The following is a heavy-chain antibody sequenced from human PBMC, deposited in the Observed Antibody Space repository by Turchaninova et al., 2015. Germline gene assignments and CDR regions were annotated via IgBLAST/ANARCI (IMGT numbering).Heavy chain of an antibody. V-gene: IGHV2-5*02. D-gene: IGHD2-15*01. CDR3: ARRSGGSCYDY. CDR1: GFSLSTSGVG. CDR2: IYWEEDS. Sequence: QITLKESGPTLVKPTQTLTLTCTFSGFSLSTSGVGVGWIRQPPGKALEWLALIYWEEDSRYLPSLKSRLTITKYTSKNQVVLTMTNMDPVDTATYYCARRSGGSCYDYWGQGTLVTVSS. J-gene: IGHJ4*02.